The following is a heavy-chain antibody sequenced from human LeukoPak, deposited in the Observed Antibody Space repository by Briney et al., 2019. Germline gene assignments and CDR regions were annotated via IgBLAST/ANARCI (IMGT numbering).Heavy chain of an antibody. CDR3: ARGDIVGAIPDAFDI. CDR1: GGSISSYY. D-gene: IGHD1-26*01. CDR2: IYYSGST. Sequence: PSETLSLTCTVSGGSISSYYWSWIRQPPGKGLEWIGYIYYSGSTNYNPSLKSRVTISVDTSKNQCSLKLSSVTAADSAVYYCARGDIVGAIPDAFDIWGQGTMVTVSS. J-gene: IGHJ3*02. V-gene: IGHV4-59*01.